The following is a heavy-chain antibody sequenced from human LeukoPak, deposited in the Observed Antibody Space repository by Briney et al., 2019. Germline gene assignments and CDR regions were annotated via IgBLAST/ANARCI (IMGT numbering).Heavy chain of an antibody. CDR3: ARGGALGSHDY. J-gene: IGHJ4*02. CDR2: IYYSGST. CDR1: GVSISSYY. V-gene: IGHV4-59*01. Sequence: SETLSLTCTVSGVSISSYYWSWNRQPPGKGLEWIGYIYYSGSTNYNPSLKSRVTISVDTSKNQFSLKLSSVTAADTAVYYCARGGALGSHDYWGQGTLVTVSS. D-gene: IGHD1-26*01.